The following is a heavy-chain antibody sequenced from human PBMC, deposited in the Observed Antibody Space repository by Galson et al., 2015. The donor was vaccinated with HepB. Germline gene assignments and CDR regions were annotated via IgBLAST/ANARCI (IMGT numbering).Heavy chain of an antibody. J-gene: IGHJ4*02. CDR2: INPNSGGT. V-gene: IGHV1-2*02. D-gene: IGHD6-6*01. Sequence: VKVSCKASGYTFTGYYMHWVRQAPGQGLEWMGWINPNSGGTNYAQKFQGRVTMTRDTSISTAYMELSRLRSDDTAVYYCARVAAIAALPDDYWGQGTLVTVSS. CDR1: GYTFTGYY. CDR3: ARVAAIAALPDDY.